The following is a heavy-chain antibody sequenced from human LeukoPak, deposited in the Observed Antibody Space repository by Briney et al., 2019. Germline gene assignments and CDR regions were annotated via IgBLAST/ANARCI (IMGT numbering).Heavy chain of an antibody. D-gene: IGHD3-3*01. V-gene: IGHV3-23*01. CDR2: ISGSGGST. CDR1: GFTFSSYA. CDR3: AKDGSYYDFWSGSVWFDP. Sequence: GGSLRLSCAASGFTFSSYAMSWVRQAPGKGLEWVSAISGSGGSTYYADPVKGRFTISRDNSKNTLYLQMNSLRAEDTAVYYCAKDGSYYDFWSGSVWFDPWGQGTLVTVSS. J-gene: IGHJ5*02.